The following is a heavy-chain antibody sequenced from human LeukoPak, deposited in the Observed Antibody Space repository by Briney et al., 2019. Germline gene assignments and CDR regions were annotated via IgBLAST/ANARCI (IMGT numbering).Heavy chain of an antibody. CDR1: GGSISSGGYS. Sequence: PSETLSLTCAVSGGSISSGGYSWSWIRQPPGKGLEWMGYIYYSGSTYYNPSLKSRVTISVDTSKNQFSLKLSSVTAADTAVYYCARDVSPGTTNAFDIWGQGTMVTVSS. CDR2: IYYSGST. CDR3: ARDVSPGTTNAFDI. V-gene: IGHV4-31*11. D-gene: IGHD1-1*01. J-gene: IGHJ3*02.